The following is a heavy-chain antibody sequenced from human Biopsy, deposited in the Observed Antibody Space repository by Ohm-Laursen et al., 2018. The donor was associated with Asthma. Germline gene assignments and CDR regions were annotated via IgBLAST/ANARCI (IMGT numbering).Heavy chain of an antibody. J-gene: IGHJ2*01. Sequence: GTLSLTCTVSGGSVSSGSYYWSWIRQPPGKGLAWGSYISYSGSTDYNPSLKSRLTISMDPSKNQFSLKLSSVTAADTAVYYCARVPTTLRYSDLWGRGTLVTVSS. CDR2: ISYSGST. V-gene: IGHV4-61*01. CDR1: GGSVSSGSYY. CDR3: ARVPTTLRYSDL. D-gene: IGHD2-15*01.